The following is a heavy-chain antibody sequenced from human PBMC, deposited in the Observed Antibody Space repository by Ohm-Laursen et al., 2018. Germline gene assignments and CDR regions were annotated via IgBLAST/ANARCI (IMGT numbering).Heavy chain of an antibody. CDR1: GPTLTSYS. J-gene: IGHJ6*02. V-gene: IGHV3-21*01. CDR2: ISFSGSHI. Sequence: GSLRLSCTASGPTLTSYSMNWVRQAPGKGLEWVSSISFSGSHIYYADSVKGRFTVSRDNAKNSLYLQVNSLRAEDTAIYSCARGRPASYYYYAMDVWGQGTTVTVSS. CDR3: ARGRPASYYYYAMDV.